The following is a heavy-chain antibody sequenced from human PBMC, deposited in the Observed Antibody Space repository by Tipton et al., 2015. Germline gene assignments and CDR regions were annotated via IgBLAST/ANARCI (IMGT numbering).Heavy chain of an antibody. CDR2: LYFSGST. Sequence: TLSLTCTVSGGSISSSSYYWAWIRQPPGKGLEWIGSLYFSGSTYYSPSLKSRVTISIDRFKNQFSLKLSSVTAADTAVYYCASPSLPHDRGDYYFQSWGQGSLVTASS. CDR1: GGSISSSSYY. CDR3: ASPSLPHDRGDYYFQS. J-gene: IGHJ4*02. D-gene: IGHD2-21*02. V-gene: IGHV4-39*01.